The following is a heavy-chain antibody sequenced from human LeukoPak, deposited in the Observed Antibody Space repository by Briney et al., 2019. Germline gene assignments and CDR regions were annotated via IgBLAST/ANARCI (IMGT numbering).Heavy chain of an antibody. Sequence: GGSLRLSCAASGFTFSSYAMSWFRQAPGKGLEWVSAISGSGGSTYYADSVKGRFTISRDNSKNTLYLQMNSLRAEDTAVYYCAKEGHYYDSSGYQGVLYYFDYWGQGTLVTVSS. D-gene: IGHD3-22*01. CDR1: GFTFSSYA. J-gene: IGHJ4*02. CDR3: AKEGHYYDSSGYQGVLYYFDY. CDR2: ISGSGGST. V-gene: IGHV3-23*01.